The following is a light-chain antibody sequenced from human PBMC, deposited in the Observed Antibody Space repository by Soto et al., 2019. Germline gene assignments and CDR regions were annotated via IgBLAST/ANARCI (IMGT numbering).Light chain of an antibody. V-gene: IGKV3-20*01. CDR3: QQYGSSPIT. Sequence: IVLTQSPATLSFSPGEIATVSFRASQSVSSHLAWYQQKPGQAPRLLIYGASSRATGIPDRFSGSGSGTDFTLTISRLEPEDFAVYYCQQYGSSPITFGQGTRLEIK. J-gene: IGKJ5*01. CDR2: GAS. CDR1: QSVSSH.